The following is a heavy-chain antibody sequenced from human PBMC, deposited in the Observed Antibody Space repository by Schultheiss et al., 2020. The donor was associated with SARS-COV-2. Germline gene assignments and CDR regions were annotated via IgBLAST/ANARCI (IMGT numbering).Heavy chain of an antibody. V-gene: IGHV3-33*06. J-gene: IGHJ1*01. CDR3: AKDRYYYDSSGYYAYFQH. D-gene: IGHD3-22*01. Sequence: GGSLRLSCAASGFTFSNYWMSWVRQAPGKGLEWVAVIWYDGNNKYYADSVKGRFTISRDNSKNTLYLQMNSLRAEDTAVYYCAKDRYYYDSSGYYAYFQHWGQGTLVTVSS. CDR2: IWYDGNNK. CDR1: GFTFSNYW.